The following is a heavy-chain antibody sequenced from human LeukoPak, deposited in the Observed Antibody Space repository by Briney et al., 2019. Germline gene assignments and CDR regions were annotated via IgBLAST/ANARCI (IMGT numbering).Heavy chain of an antibody. D-gene: IGHD5-24*01. CDR1: GFTFSSYS. CDR3: ARASRDGYNYGDY. J-gene: IGHJ4*02. V-gene: IGHV3-48*01. Sequence: PGGSLRLSCAASGFTFSSYSMNWVRQAPGKGLEWVSYISSSSSTIYYADSVKGRFTISRDNAKNSLYLQMNSLRAEDTAVYYCARASRDGYNYGDYWGQGTLVTVSS. CDR2: ISSSSSTI.